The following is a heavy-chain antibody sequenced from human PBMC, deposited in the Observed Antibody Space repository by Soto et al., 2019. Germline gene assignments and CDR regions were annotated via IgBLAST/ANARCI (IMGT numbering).Heavy chain of an antibody. Sequence: QITLKESGPTLVKPTQTLTLTCTFSGFSLSTSGLGVRWFRQPPGKALEWLAVIYWDDNKRYSASLEDRLTIMNDTSKNQVVLIMTNMEPANTATYYCAHRVSYSLSVYWGQGTLVTVSS. D-gene: IGHD2-21*01. J-gene: IGHJ4*02. CDR2: IYWDDNK. CDR3: AHRVSYSLSVY. CDR1: GFSLSTSGLG. V-gene: IGHV2-5*02.